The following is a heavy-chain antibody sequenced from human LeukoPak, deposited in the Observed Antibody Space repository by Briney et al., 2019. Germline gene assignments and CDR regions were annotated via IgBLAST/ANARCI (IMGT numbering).Heavy chain of an antibody. D-gene: IGHD4-11*01. CDR3: AKGPWPTTVTTPYYYYYMDV. CDR1: GFTFSDYY. CDR2: ISSGT. J-gene: IGHJ6*03. V-gene: IGHV3-11*01. Sequence: PGGSLRLSCAASGFTFSDYYMSWIRQAPGKGLEWAAYISSGTYYADSVKGRFTISRDNAKNSLYLQMNSLRAEDTAVYYCAKGPWPTTVTTPYYYYYMDVWGKGTTVTVSS.